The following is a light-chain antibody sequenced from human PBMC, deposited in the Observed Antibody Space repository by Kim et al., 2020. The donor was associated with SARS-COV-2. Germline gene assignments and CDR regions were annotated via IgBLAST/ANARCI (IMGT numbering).Light chain of an antibody. Sequence: SASVGDGVTITCRSSQYIINYLNWYQQTPGKAPKLLIYAASTLKSGVPSRFSGSGSGTDFTLTISSLQPEDFAIYYCQQSYHTPRTFGQGTKLEI. J-gene: IGKJ2*01. CDR3: QQSYHTPRT. V-gene: IGKV1-39*01. CDR2: AAS. CDR1: QYIINY.